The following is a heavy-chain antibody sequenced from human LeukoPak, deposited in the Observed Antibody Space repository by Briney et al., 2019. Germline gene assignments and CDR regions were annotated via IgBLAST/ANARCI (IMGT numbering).Heavy chain of an antibody. J-gene: IGHJ4*02. CDR1: GFTFSSYA. CDR2: ISGSGGST. D-gene: IGHD6-6*01. CDR3: AKDGIAARPWDY. Sequence: GGSLRLSCAASGFTFSSYAMSWVRQAPGKGLEWVSAISGSGGSTYYADSVKGRFTISRDSSKNTLYLQMNSLRAEDTAVYHCAKDGIAARPWDYWGQGTLVTVSS. V-gene: IGHV3-23*01.